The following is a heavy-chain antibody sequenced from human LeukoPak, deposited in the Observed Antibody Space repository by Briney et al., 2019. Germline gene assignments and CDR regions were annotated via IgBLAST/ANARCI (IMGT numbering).Heavy chain of an antibody. D-gene: IGHD3-10*01. CDR2: IYYSGTT. J-gene: IGHJ4*02. V-gene: IGHV4-59*01. Sequence: TSETLSLTCTVSGGSISSYYWSWIRQPPGKGLEWIGYIYYSGTTNYNPSLKSRVTISVDTSRNQFSLNLSSVTAADTAVYYCARGWPRFGYWGQGTRVTVSS. CDR3: ARGWPRFGY. CDR1: GGSISSYY.